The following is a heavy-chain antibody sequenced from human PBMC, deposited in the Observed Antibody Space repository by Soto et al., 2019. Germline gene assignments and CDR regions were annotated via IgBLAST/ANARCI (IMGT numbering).Heavy chain of an antibody. CDR2: INHSGST. V-gene: IGHV4-34*01. D-gene: IGHD2-8*01. CDR1: GGSFSGYY. Sequence: SETLSLNCAVCGGSFSGYYSSWIRQPPGKGLEWIGEINHSGSTNYNPSLKSRVTISVDTSKNQFSLKLSSVTAADTAVYYCARGKYCTNGVCYYYYYYGMDVWGQGTTVTVSS. CDR3: ARGKYCTNGVCYYYYYYGMDV. J-gene: IGHJ6*02.